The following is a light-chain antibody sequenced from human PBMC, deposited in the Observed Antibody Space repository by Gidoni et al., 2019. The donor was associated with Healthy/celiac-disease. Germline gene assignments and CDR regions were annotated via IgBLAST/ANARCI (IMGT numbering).Light chain of an antibody. CDR3: QQSYSTSWT. CDR1: QSISSY. V-gene: IGKV1-39*01. J-gene: IGKJ1*01. Sequence: IQMTQSPSSLSASVGDRVTIACRASQSISSYLNWYQQKPGKAPKLLIYAASSLQSGVPSRCSGSGAWTDFTLTISSLQPEDFATYYCQQSYSTSWTFGQGTKVEIK. CDR2: AAS.